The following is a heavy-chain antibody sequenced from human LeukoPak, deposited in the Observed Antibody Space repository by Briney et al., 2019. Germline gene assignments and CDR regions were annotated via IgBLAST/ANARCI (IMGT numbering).Heavy chain of an antibody. Sequence: TSETLSLTCTVSGYSISSGYYWGWIRQPPGKGLEWIGSIYHSGSTYYNPSLKSRVTISVDTSKNQFSLKLSSVTAADTAVYYCARDLKTTVPTSRLSLVSFDYWGQGTLVTVSS. CDR1: GYSISSGYY. D-gene: IGHD4-17*01. CDR2: IYHSGST. V-gene: IGHV4-38-2*02. J-gene: IGHJ4*02. CDR3: ARDLKTTVPTSRLSLVSFDY.